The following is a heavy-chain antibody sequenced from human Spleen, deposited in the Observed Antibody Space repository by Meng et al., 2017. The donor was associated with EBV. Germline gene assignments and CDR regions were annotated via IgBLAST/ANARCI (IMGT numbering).Heavy chain of an antibody. CDR3: WGDRDFGAY. Sequence: EVQLVGSGGGLVQPWGSLKRSCSASGVAFSASAMHWVRQASGKGLEWVGRIESKANKYTTVYAASVKGRFTVSRDDSRSRTYLQMNNLKTEDTALYFCWGDRDFGAYWGQGTLVTVSS. V-gene: IGHV3-73*01. CDR1: GVAFSASA. D-gene: IGHD4/OR15-4a*01. CDR2: IESKANKYTT. J-gene: IGHJ4*02.